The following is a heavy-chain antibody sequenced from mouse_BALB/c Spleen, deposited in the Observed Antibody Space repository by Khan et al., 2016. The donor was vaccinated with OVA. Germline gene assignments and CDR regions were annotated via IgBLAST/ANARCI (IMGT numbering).Heavy chain of an antibody. V-gene: IGHV3-2*02. CDR3: ARDGSRYNYAMDY. J-gene: IGHJ4*01. CDR1: GYSITSGYG. Sequence: EVQLVESGPGLVKPSQSLSLTCTVTGYSITSGYGWNWIRQFPGNKLEWMGYISYSGSTNYNPSLKSRISITRDTSKNQFFLQLNSVTTEDTATYYCARDGSRYNYAMDYWGQGTSDTVSS. CDR2: ISYSGST. D-gene: IGHD1-1*01.